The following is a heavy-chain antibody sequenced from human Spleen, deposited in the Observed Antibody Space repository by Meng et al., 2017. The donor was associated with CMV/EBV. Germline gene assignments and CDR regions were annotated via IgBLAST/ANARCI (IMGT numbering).Heavy chain of an antibody. CDR3: VRDVRYYHYAMDV. V-gene: IGHV4-39*07. J-gene: IGHJ6*02. Sequence: ESLKISCTVSGGSISSSSYYWGWIRQPPGKGLEWIGTIYYSGSTYYTPSLKSRLTISVDTSKNQFSLNLSSVTAADTALYYCVRDVRYYHYAMDVWGQGTTVTVSS. CDR2: IYYSGST. CDR1: GGSISSSSYY.